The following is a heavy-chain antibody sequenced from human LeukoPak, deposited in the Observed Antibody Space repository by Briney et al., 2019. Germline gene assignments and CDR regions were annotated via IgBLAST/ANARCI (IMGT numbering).Heavy chain of an antibody. V-gene: IGHV1-69*13. J-gene: IGHJ4*02. CDR1: GDTFSNYA. CDR2: IIPMFGTP. CDR3: ARGPVVVVPENYFDY. D-gene: IGHD2-15*01. Sequence: GASVKVSCKTSGDTFSNYAISWVRQAPGQGLEWMGGIIPMFGTPNYAQRFQGRVTITADESTSTAYMELSSLRSEDTAVYYCARGPVVVVPENYFDYWGQGTLVTVSS.